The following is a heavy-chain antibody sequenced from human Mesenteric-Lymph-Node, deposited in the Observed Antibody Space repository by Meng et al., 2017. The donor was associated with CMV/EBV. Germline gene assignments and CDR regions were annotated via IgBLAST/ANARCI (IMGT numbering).Heavy chain of an antibody. CDR1: GFTFSDYY. D-gene: IGHD2-2*01. CDR3: ASGVVVPAAISFDY. V-gene: IGHV3-11*01. CDR2: ISSSGSTI. Sequence: GESLKISCAASGFTFSDYYMSWIRQAPGKGLEWVSYISSSGSTIYYADSVKGRFTISRDNAKNSLYLQMNSLRAEDTAVYYCASGVVVPAAISFDYWGQGTLVTVSS. J-gene: IGHJ4*02.